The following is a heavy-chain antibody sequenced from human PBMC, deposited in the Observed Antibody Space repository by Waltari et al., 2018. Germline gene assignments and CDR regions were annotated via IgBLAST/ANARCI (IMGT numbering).Heavy chain of an antibody. CDR1: RGSISSHY. V-gene: IGHV4-59*11. CDR3: ARDRVVPADEPDYYGLDV. J-gene: IGHJ6*02. CDR2: IYYNGAT. Sequence: QVHLQESGPGQVKPSETLSLTCDVSRGSISSHYWSWIRRPPVKGVEWIGYIYYNGATNYNPSLMSRVTISVDTAKNQFSLKLSSVTAADTAVYYCARDRVVPADEPDYYGLDVWGQGTTVTVSS. D-gene: IGHD2-2*01.